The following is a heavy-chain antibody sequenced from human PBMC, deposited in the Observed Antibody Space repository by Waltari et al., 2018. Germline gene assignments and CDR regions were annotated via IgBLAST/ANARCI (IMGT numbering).Heavy chain of an antibody. V-gene: IGHV3-53*01. D-gene: IGHD6-6*01. CDR3: ARDSGGAARPGYYYYYGMDV. CDR2: IYSGGST. J-gene: IGHJ6*02. Sequence: EVQLVESGGGLIQPGGSLRLSCAASGFIVSSNYMSWVRQAPGKGLEWVSVIYSGGSTYYADSVKGRFTSSRDNSKNTLYLQMNSLRAEDTAVYYCARDSGGAARPGYYYYYGMDVWGQGTTVTVSS. CDR1: GFIVSSNY.